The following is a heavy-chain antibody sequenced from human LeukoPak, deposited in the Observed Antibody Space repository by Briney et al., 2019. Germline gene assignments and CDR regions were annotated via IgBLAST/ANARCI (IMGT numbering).Heavy chain of an antibody. Sequence: CSVKVSCKASGGTFSSYAISWVRQAPGQGLEWMGGIIPIFGTENYAQKFHGRVTITSDKSTSRAYIELSSLRSEDTAVYYCARGPPQYSGSYYPFDYWGQGTLVTVSS. D-gene: IGHD1-26*01. CDR1: GGTFSSYA. CDR2: IIPIFGTE. J-gene: IGHJ4*02. V-gene: IGHV1-69*06. CDR3: ARGPPQYSGSYYPFDY.